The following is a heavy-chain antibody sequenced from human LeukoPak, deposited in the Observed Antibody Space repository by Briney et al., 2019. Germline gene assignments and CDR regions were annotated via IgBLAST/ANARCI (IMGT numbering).Heavy chain of an antibody. CDR1: GFTFSSYG. CDR3: ARDNVLDY. Sequence: GRSLRLSCAASGFTFSSYGMHWVRQAPGKGLEWVAVISYDGSNKYYADSVKGRFTTSRDNSKNTLYLQMNSLRAEDTAVYYCARDNVLDYWGQGTLVTVSS. D-gene: IGHD3-10*02. CDR2: ISYDGSNK. V-gene: IGHV3-30*03. J-gene: IGHJ4*02.